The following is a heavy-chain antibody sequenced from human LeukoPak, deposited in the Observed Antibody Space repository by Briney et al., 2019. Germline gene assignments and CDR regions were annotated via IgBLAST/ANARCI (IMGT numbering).Heavy chain of an antibody. CDR1: GGSFSGYY. D-gene: IGHD2-21*01. Sequence: PSETLSLTCAVYGGSFSGYYWSWIRQPPGKGLEWIGEINHSGSTNYNPSLKSRVTISVDTSKNQFSLKLSSVTAADTAVYYCARAGDYQGAFDIWGQGTMVTVSS. J-gene: IGHJ3*02. CDR3: ARAGDYQGAFDI. V-gene: IGHV4-34*01. CDR2: INHSGST.